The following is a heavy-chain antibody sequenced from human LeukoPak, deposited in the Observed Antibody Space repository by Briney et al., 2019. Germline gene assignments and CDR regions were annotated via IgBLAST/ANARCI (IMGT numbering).Heavy chain of an antibody. D-gene: IGHD3-22*01. Sequence: PGGSLRLPCAASGFTFSSYAMSWVRQAPGKGLEWVSAISGSGGSTYYADSVKGRFTISRDNSKNTLYLQMNSLRAEDTAVYYCAKLPHSSGYYYGSYWGQGTLVTVSS. CDR2: ISGSGGST. CDR3: AKLPHSSGYYYGSY. CDR1: GFTFSSYA. J-gene: IGHJ4*02. V-gene: IGHV3-23*01.